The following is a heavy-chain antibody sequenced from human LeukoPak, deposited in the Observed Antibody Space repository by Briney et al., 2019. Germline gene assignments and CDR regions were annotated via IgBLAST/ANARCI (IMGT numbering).Heavy chain of an antibody. CDR3: ARDRSQHYSTEY. Sequence: GGSLRLSRAASVFTFRSYAIHWVRQAPGKGLEGVAFISWDGTIKYYADSVKGRFSISRHNSKNTFSLQISRLRDEDTPVYYFARDRSQHYSTEYWGQGTLDPVS. CDR2: ISWDGTIK. J-gene: IGHJ4*02. V-gene: IGHV3-30-3*01. D-gene: IGHD3-10*01. CDR1: VFTFRSYA.